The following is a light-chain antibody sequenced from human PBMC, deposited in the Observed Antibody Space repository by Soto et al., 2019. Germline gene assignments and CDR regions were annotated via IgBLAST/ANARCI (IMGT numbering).Light chain of an antibody. CDR1: SSNIGAGYD. V-gene: IGLV1-40*01. CDR2: GNS. J-gene: IGLJ2*01. CDR3: QSYDSSLSRV. Sequence: QSVLTQPPSVSGAPGQRVTISCTGSSSNIGAGYDVHGYQQLPGTAPKLLIYGNSNRPSGVPDRVSGSKSGTSASLAITGLQAEDEAVYYCQSYDSSLSRVFGGGTKLTVL.